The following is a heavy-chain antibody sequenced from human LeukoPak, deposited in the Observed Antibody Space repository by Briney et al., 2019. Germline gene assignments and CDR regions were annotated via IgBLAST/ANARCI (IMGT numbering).Heavy chain of an antibody. J-gene: IGHJ4*02. CDR1: GFTISTYW. CDR2: ISGSGDST. D-gene: IGHD6-19*01. Sequence: PGGSLRLSCTASGFTISTYWMSWVRQAPGKGLEWASGISGSGDSTYYADSVKGRFTISRDNSKNTLYLQMNSLRVEDTAAYYCAKVRAPSGWFNSDSWGQGTLVTVSS. V-gene: IGHV3-23*01. CDR3: AKVRAPSGWFNSDS.